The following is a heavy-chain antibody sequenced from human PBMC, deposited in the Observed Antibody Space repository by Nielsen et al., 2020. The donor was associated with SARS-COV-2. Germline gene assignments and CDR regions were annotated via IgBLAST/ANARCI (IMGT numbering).Heavy chain of an antibody. D-gene: IGHD1-26*01. J-gene: IGHJ4*02. CDR3: ARRPKGWELPHFDY. CDR2: INPNSGGT. Sequence: ASVKVSCKASGYTFTGYYMHWVRQAPGQGLEWMGWINPNSGGTNYAQKFQGRVTMTRDTSISTAYMELSRLRSDDTAVYYCARRPKGWELPHFDYWGQGTLVTVSS. CDR1: GYTFTGYY. V-gene: IGHV1-2*02.